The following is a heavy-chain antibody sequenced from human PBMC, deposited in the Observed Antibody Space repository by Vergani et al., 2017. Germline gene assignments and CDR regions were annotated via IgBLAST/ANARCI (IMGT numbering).Heavy chain of an antibody. CDR2: ICHTEDT. J-gene: IGHJ4*02. CDR3: ATIGYRRWGYYFDY. CDR1: GFTFSSNVM. D-gene: IGHD2-2*02. V-gene: IGHV4-4*02. Sequence: QVQLVESGGGVVQPGGSLRLSCAASGFTFSSNVMHWVRQAPGKGLEWIGEICHTEDTKYSPSLKSRVTVSVDESRNLFSLRLNSVTAADTAVYYCATIGYRRWGYYFDYWGQGILVTVSS.